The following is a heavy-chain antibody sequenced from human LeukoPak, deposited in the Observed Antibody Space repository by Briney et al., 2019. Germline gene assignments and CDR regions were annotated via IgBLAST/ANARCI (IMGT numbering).Heavy chain of an antibody. CDR3: ASALSYYDFWSVSPPDY. V-gene: IGHV3-48*01. CDR2: ISSSSSTI. CDR1: GFTFSSYS. J-gene: IGHJ4*02. D-gene: IGHD3-3*01. Sequence: HPGGSLRLSCAASGFTFSSYSMNWVRQAPGKGLEWVSYISSSSSTIYYADSVRGRFTISRDNAKNSLYLQMNSLRAEDTAVYYCASALSYYDFWSVSPPDYWGQGTLVTVSS.